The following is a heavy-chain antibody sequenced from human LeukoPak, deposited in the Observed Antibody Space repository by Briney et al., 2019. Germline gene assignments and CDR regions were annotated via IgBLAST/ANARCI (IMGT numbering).Heavy chain of an antibody. D-gene: IGHD6-19*01. V-gene: IGHV4-61*02. CDR1: GGSISSGNYY. CDR3: ARDSVPGTRVS. CDR2: IYTSGST. Sequence: PSETLSLTCTDSGGSISSGNYYWSWIRQPAGKGLEWIGRIYTSGSTSYNPSLKSRVTISVDTSKNQFSLKLSSVTAADTAVYYCARDSVPGTRVSWGQGTLVTVSS. J-gene: IGHJ4*02.